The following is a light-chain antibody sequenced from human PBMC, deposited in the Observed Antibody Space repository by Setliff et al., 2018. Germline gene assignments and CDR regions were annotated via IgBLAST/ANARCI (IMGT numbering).Light chain of an antibody. CDR1: TGAVTSNHY. J-gene: IGLJ3*02. Sequence: QAVVTQEPSLTVSPGGTVTLTCGSSTGAVTSNHYPYWFQQKPGQAPRTLIYDTSNKHSWTPARFSGSLLGGKAALTLSGAQPEDEADYYSMISFSAARVLGGGTKGTV. CDR2: DTS. V-gene: IGLV7-46*01. CDR3: MISFSAARV.